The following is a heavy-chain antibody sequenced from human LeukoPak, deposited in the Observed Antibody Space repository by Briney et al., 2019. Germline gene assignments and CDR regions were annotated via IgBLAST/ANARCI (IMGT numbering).Heavy chain of an antibody. D-gene: IGHD3-3*01. V-gene: IGHV3-23*01. Sequence: GGSLRLSCAASGFTFSSYAMSWVRQAPGKGLEWVSAISGSGGRTYYADSVKGRFTISRDSSKNTLYLQMNSLRAGDTAVYYCAKDMSVDFWSGYYTNWFDPWGQGTLVTVSS. CDR3: AKDMSVDFWSGYYTNWFDP. CDR1: GFTFSSYA. J-gene: IGHJ5*02. CDR2: ISGSGGRT.